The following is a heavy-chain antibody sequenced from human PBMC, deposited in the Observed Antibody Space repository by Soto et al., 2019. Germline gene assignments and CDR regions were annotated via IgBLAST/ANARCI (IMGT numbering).Heavy chain of an antibody. D-gene: IGHD4-17*01. CDR2: IYYSGST. J-gene: IGHJ4*02. Sequence: SETLSLTCTVSGGSISSYYWSWIRQPPGKGLEWIGYIYYSGSTNYNPSLKSRVTISVDTSKNQFSLKLSSVTAADTAVYYCARATVTTLLRFDYWGQGTLVTVSS. CDR3: ARATVTTLLRFDY. V-gene: IGHV4-59*08. CDR1: GGSISSYY.